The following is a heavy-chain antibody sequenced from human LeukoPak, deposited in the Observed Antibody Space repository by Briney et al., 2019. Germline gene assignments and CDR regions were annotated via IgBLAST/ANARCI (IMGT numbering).Heavy chain of an antibody. CDR1: GYTFTGKY. CDR3: APDSVVVRNSMNAFDI. J-gene: IGHJ3*02. CDR2: INADGGGT. D-gene: IGHD2-2*01. Sequence: ASVKVSCKASGYTFTGKYMHWVRQAPGQGLEWMGWINADGGGTRYPQKFQGRVTMTRDTSITTAYMELYSLTSDDTAGYFCAPDSVVVRNSMNAFDIWGQGTMVTVSS. V-gene: IGHV1-2*02.